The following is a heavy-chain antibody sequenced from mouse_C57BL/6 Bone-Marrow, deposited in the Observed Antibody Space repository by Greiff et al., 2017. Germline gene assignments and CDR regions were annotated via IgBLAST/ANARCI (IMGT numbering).Heavy chain of an antibody. J-gene: IGHJ2*01. CDR3: ARGDTTVVRFDY. Sequence: QVQLKQSGAELARPGASVKLSCKASGYTFTSYGISWVKQRTGQGLEWIGEIYPRSGNTYYNEKFKGKATLTADKSSSTAYMELRSLTSEDSAVYFCARGDTTVVRFDYWGQGTTLTVSS. CDR1: GYTFTSYG. CDR2: IYPRSGNT. V-gene: IGHV1-81*01. D-gene: IGHD1-1*01.